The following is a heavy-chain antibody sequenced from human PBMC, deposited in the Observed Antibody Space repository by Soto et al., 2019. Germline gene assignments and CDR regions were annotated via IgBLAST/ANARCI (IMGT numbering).Heavy chain of an antibody. Sequence: SETLSLTCTVSGGSISSYYWSWIRQPPGKGLEWIGYIYYSGSTNYNPSLKSRVTISVDTSKNQFSLKLSSVTAADTAVYYCARLELGGPYYFDYWGQGTLVTVSS. CDR1: GGSISSYY. J-gene: IGHJ4*02. D-gene: IGHD7-27*01. CDR3: ARLELGGPYYFDY. V-gene: IGHV4-59*08. CDR2: IYYSGST.